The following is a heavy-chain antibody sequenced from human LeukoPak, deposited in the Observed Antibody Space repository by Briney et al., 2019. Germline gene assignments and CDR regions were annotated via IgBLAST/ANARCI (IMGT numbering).Heavy chain of an antibody. J-gene: IGHJ3*02. CDR3: ARDLTNCGGDCHDAFDI. V-gene: IGHV3-21*01. D-gene: IGHD2-21*02. CDR2: ISSSSSYI. Sequence: GGSLRLSCAASGFTFSSYSMNWVRQAPGKGLEWVSSISSSSSYIYYADSVKGRFTISRDNAKNSLYLQMNSLRAEDMAVYYCARDLTNCGGDCHDAFDIWGQGTMVTVSS. CDR1: GFTFSSYS.